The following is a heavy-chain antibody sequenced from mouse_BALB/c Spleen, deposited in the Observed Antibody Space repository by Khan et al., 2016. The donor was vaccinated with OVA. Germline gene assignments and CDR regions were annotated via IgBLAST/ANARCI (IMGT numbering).Heavy chain of an antibody. CDR2: IDPENGKT. CDR3: ARSGYFAWFGY. J-gene: IGHJ3*01. Sequence: VRLQQSGADLVRPGALVKLSCKASGFNIKDSYMHWVKQRPEQGLEWIGWIDPENGKTIYDPKFQDKASITADTSSNTAYMQLISLTSEDTAVYYCARSGYFAWFGYWGQGTLVTVSA. CDR1: GFNIKDSY. V-gene: IGHV14-1*02.